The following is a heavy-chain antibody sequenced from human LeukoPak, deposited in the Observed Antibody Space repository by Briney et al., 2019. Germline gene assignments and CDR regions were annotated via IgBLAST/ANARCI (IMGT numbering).Heavy chain of an antibody. D-gene: IGHD6-13*01. CDR2: ISYSGST. CDR3: ARGGGDSGRSQDFDY. Sequence: PSETLSLTCTVSGGSISSYYWNWIRQPPGKGLEWIGYISYSGSTNHNASLKSRVTISIDTSKNQFSLRLSSVTAADTAIYYCARGGGDSGRSQDFDYWGQGTLVTVS. V-gene: IGHV4-59*01. CDR1: GGSISSYY. J-gene: IGHJ4*02.